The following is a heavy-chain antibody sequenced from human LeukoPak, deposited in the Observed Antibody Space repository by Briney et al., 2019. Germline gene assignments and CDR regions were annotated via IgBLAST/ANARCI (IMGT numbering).Heavy chain of an antibody. J-gene: IGHJ6*03. D-gene: IGHD6-13*01. Sequence: GGSLRLSCAASGFDFRSYSMNWVRQAPGKGLEWVSYISSSGSTIYYADSVKGRFTISRDNAKNSLYLQMNSLRAEDTAVYYCARVMAAAAPYYYYYMDVWGKGTTVTVSS. CDR3: ARVMAAAAPYYYYYMDV. CDR2: ISSSGSTI. CDR1: GFDFRSYS. V-gene: IGHV3-48*04.